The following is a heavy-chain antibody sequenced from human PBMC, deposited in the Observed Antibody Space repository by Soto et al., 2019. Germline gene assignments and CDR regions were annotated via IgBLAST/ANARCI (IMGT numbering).Heavy chain of an antibody. J-gene: IGHJ5*02. CDR3: AKDNDYIWGSSHNWFDP. Sequence: EVQLVESGGGLVQPGRSLRLSCAASGFTFDDYAMHWVRQAPGKGLEWVSGISWNSGSIGYADSVKGRFTISRDNAKNSLYLQMNSLRAEDTALYYCAKDNDYIWGSSHNWFDPWGQGTLVTVSS. D-gene: IGHD3-16*01. CDR2: ISWNSGSI. V-gene: IGHV3-9*01. CDR1: GFTFDDYA.